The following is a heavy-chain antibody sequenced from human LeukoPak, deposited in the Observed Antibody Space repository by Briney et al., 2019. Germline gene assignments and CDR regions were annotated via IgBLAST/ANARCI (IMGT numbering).Heavy chain of an antibody. Sequence: TGGSLRLSCAASGFTFDDYAMHWVRQAPGKGLEWVSLISGDGGSTYYADSVKGRFTISRDNSKNSLYLQMNSLGTEDTALYYCAKEWGYSYGYYFDYWGQGTLVTASS. J-gene: IGHJ4*02. CDR3: AKEWGYSYGYYFDY. CDR1: GFTFDDYA. V-gene: IGHV3-43*02. D-gene: IGHD5-18*01. CDR2: ISGDGGST.